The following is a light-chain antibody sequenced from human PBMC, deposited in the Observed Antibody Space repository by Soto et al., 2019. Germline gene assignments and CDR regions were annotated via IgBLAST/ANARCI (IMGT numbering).Light chain of an antibody. CDR2: RNN. Sequence: QLVLTQPPSASGTPGQRVTISCSGSSSNIGSDYVYWYQQLPGTAPKLLIYRNNQRPSVVPDRFSGSKSGTSASLAISGLRSEDEADYYCATWDDSLSGWVFGGGTQLTVL. J-gene: IGLJ3*02. CDR1: SSNIGSDY. V-gene: IGLV1-47*01. CDR3: ATWDDSLSGWV.